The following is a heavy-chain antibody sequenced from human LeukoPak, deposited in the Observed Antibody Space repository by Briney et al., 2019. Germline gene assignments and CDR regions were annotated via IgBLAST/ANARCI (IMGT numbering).Heavy chain of an antibody. Sequence: PGGSLRLSCAASGFDFSNYWMYWVRQAPGKGLEWVANIKQDGSEKYYVDSVRGRFTISRDNAKNSLSLQMNSLRAEDTAVYYCAKGGKWDVTPFDYWGQGTLVTVSS. CDR3: AKGGKWDVTPFDY. D-gene: IGHD1-26*01. CDR2: IKQDGSEK. J-gene: IGHJ4*02. CDR1: GFDFSNYW. V-gene: IGHV3-7*03.